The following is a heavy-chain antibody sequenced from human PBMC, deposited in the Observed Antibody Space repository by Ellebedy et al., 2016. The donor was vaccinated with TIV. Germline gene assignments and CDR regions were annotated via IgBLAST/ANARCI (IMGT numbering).Heavy chain of an antibody. CDR1: GFTFDSYG. D-gene: IGHD3-22*01. Sequence: PGGSLRLSCAASGFTFDSYGMNWVRQAPGKGLEWVSSISSSSGYIYYADAVKGRFTISRDNAKNSLDLQMNSLGAEDTAVYYCARVAYYYDRSGQRDAFDIWGQGTMVTVAS. J-gene: IGHJ3*02. CDR2: ISSSSGYI. CDR3: ARVAYYYDRSGQRDAFDI. V-gene: IGHV3-21*01.